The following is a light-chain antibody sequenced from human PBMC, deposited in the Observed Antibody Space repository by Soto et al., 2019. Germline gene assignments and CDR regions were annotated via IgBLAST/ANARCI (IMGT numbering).Light chain of an antibody. J-gene: IGKJ1*01. CDR3: QQYGSSGT. CDR1: QSVSNNY. V-gene: IGKV3-20*01. CDR2: GAS. Sequence: IVLYQSPGTLSLSQGETATLSCRATQSVSNNYLAWYQQKPGQAPRLLFYGASNRATGIQDRFSGSGSGTDFTLTISRLEPEDFAVYYCQQYGSSGTFGQGTKVDIK.